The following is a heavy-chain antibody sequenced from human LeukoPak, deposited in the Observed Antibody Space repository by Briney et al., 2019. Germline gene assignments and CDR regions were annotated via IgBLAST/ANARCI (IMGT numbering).Heavy chain of an antibody. CDR2: IWYDGSKT. J-gene: IGHJ4*02. Sequence: GGSLRLSCAASGFTFSSYGLHWVRQAPGKGPEWVAVIWYDGSKTYYADSVKGRFTISKDNPKNTLYLQMNSLRAEDTAVYYCARDRGEMATDYWGQGTLVTVSS. D-gene: IGHD5-24*01. CDR3: ARDRGEMATDY. CDR1: GFTFSSYG. V-gene: IGHV3-33*01.